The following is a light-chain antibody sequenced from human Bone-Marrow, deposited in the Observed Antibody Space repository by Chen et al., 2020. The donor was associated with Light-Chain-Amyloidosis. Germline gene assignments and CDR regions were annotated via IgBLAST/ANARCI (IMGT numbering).Light chain of an antibody. V-gene: IGKV2-28*01. CDR1: QSLLHSNGYNY. Sequence: DIVVTQSPVYLPVSPGEPASISCSSSQSLLHSNGYNYLKWYLQKPGQSPQLLIFLGSNRASGVPDRFNGSGSGTDFTLKITTVEAEDVGVYYCLQALQAPLTFGGGTKVDIK. J-gene: IGKJ4*01. CDR2: LGS. CDR3: LQALQAPLT.